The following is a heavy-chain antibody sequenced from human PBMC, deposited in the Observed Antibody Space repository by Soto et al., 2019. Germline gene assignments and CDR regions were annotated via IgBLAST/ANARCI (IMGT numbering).Heavy chain of an antibody. D-gene: IGHD2-2*01. CDR3: ARRYCSSSNCPSNYRYFDY. Sequence: GGSLRLSCVASGFTFTSYAMSWVRLAPGKGLEWVSAISGSGESAYYVASVKGRFTTSRDNSKNTLYPQMNSLRAEDTAVYYCARRYCSSSNCPSNYRYFDYWGQGTLVTVSS. CDR2: ISGSGESA. J-gene: IGHJ4*02. CDR1: GFTFTSYA. V-gene: IGHV3-23*01.